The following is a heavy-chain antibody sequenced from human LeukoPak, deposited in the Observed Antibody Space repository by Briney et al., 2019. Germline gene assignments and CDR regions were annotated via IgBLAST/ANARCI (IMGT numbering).Heavy chain of an antibody. J-gene: IGHJ4*02. CDR3: ATEMATTEYYFDY. D-gene: IGHD5-24*01. CDR2: ISSSSSYI. V-gene: IGHV3-21*01. Sequence: PGGSLRLSCAASGFTFSSYNMNWVRQAPGKGLEWVSSISSSSSYIYYADSVKGRFTISRDNAKNSLYLQMNSLRAEDTAVYYCATEMATTEYYFDYWGQGTLVTVSS. CDR1: GFTFSSYN.